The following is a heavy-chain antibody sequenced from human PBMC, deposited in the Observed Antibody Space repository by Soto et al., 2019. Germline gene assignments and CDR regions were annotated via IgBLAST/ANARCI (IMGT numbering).Heavy chain of an antibody. CDR3: ARGRRGGVATIKQYYYYYMDV. J-gene: IGHJ6*03. V-gene: IGHV4-34*01. CDR2: INHSGST. Sequence: PSETLSLTCAVYGGSFSGYYWSWIRQPPGKGLEWIGEINHSGSTNYNPSLKSRVTISVDTSKNQFSLKLSSVTAADTAVYYCARGRRGGVATIKQYYYYYMDVWGKGTTVTVSS. CDR1: GGSFSGYY. D-gene: IGHD5-12*01.